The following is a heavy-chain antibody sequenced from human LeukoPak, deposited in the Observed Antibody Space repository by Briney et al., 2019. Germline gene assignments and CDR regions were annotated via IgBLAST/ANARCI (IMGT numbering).Heavy chain of an antibody. CDR2: ISAYNGNT. CDR1: GYTFTSYG. J-gene: IGHJ4*02. Sequence: ASVKVPCKASGYTFTSYGISWVRQAPGQGLERMGWISAYNGNTNYAQKLQGRVTMTTDTSTSTAYMELRSLRSDDTAVYYCALSGSYAPFDYWGQGTLVTVSS. V-gene: IGHV1-18*01. D-gene: IGHD1-26*01. CDR3: ALSGSYAPFDY.